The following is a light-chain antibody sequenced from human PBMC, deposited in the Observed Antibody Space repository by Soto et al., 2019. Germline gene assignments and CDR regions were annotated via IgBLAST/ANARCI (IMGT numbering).Light chain of an antibody. CDR1: SSDVGGYNY. CDR2: EVS. CDR3: SSYTSSSTLGV. V-gene: IGLV2-14*01. J-gene: IGLJ3*02. Sequence: QSALTQPASVSGSPGQSITISCTGTSSDVGGYNYVSWYQQHPGKAPKLMIYEVSNRPSGVSNRFSGSKSGNTAYLTISGLPAEDEADYYCSSYTSSSTLGVFGGGTKRTVL.